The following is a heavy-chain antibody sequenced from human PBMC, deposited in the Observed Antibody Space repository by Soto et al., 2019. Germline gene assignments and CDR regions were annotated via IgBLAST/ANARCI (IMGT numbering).Heavy chain of an antibody. J-gene: IGHJ5*02. Sequence: SETLSLTCIFSCYFIGAGGYYFSGIRHHPGKGLDWIGSFYSSGSIIYNPSLRSRVSITGDMSTNQFSMSLTSVTAADTARYYCARMYSSGSGWFNPWGQGTLVTVSS. CDR2: FYSSGSI. D-gene: IGHD6-19*01. CDR1: CYFIGAGGYY. V-gene: IGHV4-31*03. CDR3: ARMYSSGSGWFNP.